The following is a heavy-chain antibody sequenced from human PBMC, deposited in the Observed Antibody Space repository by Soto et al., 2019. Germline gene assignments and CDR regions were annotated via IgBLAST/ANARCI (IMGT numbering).Heavy chain of an antibody. Sequence: QVQLQESGPGLVKPSETLSLTCTVSGGSISGYYWSWFRQPPGKGLEWIGYIYYTGSTTYNPSLKSRVXXXVXXSKNQFSLNLNSVTAADTAVYYWARLGGYSQAFDSWGQGTLVTASS. CDR3: ARLGGYSQAFDS. CDR2: IYYTGST. J-gene: IGHJ4*02. D-gene: IGHD2-21*02. CDR1: GGSISGYY. V-gene: IGHV4-59*08.